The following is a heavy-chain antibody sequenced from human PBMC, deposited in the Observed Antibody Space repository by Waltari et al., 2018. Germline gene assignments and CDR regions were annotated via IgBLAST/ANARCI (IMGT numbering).Heavy chain of an antibody. Sequence: QVQLQESGPGLVKPSETLSLTCAVSGGFFSSYWWGWTRQPPGKGLEWIGSIFGSSGTTEYNPSLKSRATISRDTSKNHFSLRLNSVTAADTAVYYCARVYSSGWWGTFDYWGQGVLVTVSS. CDR2: IFGSSGTT. J-gene: IGHJ4*02. V-gene: IGHV4-39*07. CDR3: ARVYSSGWWGTFDY. CDR1: GGFFSSYW. D-gene: IGHD6-13*01.